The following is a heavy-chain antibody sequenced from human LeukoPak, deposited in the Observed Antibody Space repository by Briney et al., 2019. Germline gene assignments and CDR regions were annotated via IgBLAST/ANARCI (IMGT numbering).Heavy chain of an antibody. V-gene: IGHV4-59*01. CDR1: GGSISSYY. CDR2: IYYSGST. J-gene: IGHJ3*02. CDR3: AREVEWFGELGAFDI. D-gene: IGHD3-10*01. Sequence: PSETLSLTCTVSGGSISSYYWSWIRQPPGKGLEWIGYIYYSGSTNYNPSLKSRVTISVDTSKNQFSLKLSSVTAADTAVYYCAREVEWFGELGAFDIWGQGTMVTVPS.